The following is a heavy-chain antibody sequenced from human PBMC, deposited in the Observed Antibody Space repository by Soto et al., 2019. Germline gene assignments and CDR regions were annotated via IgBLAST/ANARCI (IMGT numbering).Heavy chain of an antibody. Sequence: QVQLQESGPGLVKPSETLSLTCTVSGDSLTSYYWSWLRQPPGKGLEWIGYIYYSGSINYNPSLESRVTISIDTSRNQFSLDLSSVTAADTAVYYCAVSDYDVDLDYWCRGTLVIVSS. CDR3: AVSDYDVDLDY. J-gene: IGHJ4*02. D-gene: IGHD3-3*01. CDR2: IYYSGSI. CDR1: GDSLTSYY. V-gene: IGHV4-59*01.